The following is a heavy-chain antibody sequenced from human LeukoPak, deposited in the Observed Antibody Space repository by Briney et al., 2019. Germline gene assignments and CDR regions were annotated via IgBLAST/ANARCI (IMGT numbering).Heavy chain of an antibody. Sequence: GASVKVSCKASGYXFTGYYIHWVRQAPGQGLEWMGWINPNSGGTNYAQKFQGRVTMTRDTSISTAYMALSRLRSDGTAVYYCARALMTTVVTTSGGDIWGQGTMVTVSS. CDR1: GYXFTGYY. V-gene: IGHV1-2*02. CDR3: ARALMTTVVTTSGGDI. D-gene: IGHD4-23*01. J-gene: IGHJ3*02. CDR2: INPNSGGT.